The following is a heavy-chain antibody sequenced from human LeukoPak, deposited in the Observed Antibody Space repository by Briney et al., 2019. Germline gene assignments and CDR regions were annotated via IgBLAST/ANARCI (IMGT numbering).Heavy chain of an antibody. CDR3: ARGGTVDTAMITYYYYFGMDV. D-gene: IGHD5-18*01. Sequence: KPSEPLSLTCTVSGASISSGGYCWNWIRQHPGEGLGWIGYIHYSGSTYYNPSLKSRVNISVDTSQKQFSLKLSSVTAADTAMYYCARGGTVDTAMITYYYYFGMDVWGQGTTVTVSS. CDR1: GASISSGGYC. V-gene: IGHV4-31*03. J-gene: IGHJ6*02. CDR2: IHYSGST.